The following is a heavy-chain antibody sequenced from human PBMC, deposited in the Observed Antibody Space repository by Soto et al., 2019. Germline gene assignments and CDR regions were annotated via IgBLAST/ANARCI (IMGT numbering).Heavy chain of an antibody. CDR2: ISGSGGST. J-gene: IGHJ4*02. CDR3: AKALNSGSHPPSLFDY. V-gene: IGHV3-23*01. Sequence: LRLSCAASGFTFSSYAMSWVRQAPGKGLEWVSAISGSGGSTYYADSVKGRFTISRDNSKNTLYLQMNSLRAEDTAVYYCAKALNSGSHPPSLFDYWGQGTLVTVSS. CDR1: GFTFSSYA. D-gene: IGHD1-26*01.